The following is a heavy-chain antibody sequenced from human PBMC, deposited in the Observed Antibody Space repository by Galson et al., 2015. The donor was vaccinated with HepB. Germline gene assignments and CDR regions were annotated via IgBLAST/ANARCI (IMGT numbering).Heavy chain of an antibody. CDR1: GGTFSSYA. CDR3: ASQYSSSWYWFDP. Sequence: SVKVSCKASGGTFSSYAISWVRQAPGQGLEWMGGIIPIFGTANYAQKFQGRVTITADESTSTAYMELSSLRSEDTAVYYCASQYSSSWYWFDPWGQGTLVTVSS. V-gene: IGHV1-69*13. D-gene: IGHD6-13*01. J-gene: IGHJ5*02. CDR2: IIPIFGTA.